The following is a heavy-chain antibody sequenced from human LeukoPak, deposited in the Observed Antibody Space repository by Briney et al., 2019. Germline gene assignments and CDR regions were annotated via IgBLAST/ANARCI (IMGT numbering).Heavy chain of an antibody. CDR2: IYYSGST. J-gene: IGHJ5*02. V-gene: IGHV4-31*11. D-gene: IGHD1-1*01. Sequence: NPSETLSLTCAVYGGSFSDYWGWIRQHPGKGLEWIGYIYYSGSTYYNPSLKSRVTISVDTSKNQFSLKLSSVTAADTAVYYCARVGSGSFDPWGQGTLVTVSS. CDR3: ARVGSGSFDP. CDR1: GGSFSDY.